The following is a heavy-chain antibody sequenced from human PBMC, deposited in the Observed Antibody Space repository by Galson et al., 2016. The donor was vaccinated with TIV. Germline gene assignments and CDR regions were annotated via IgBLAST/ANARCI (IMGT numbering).Heavy chain of an antibody. Sequence: SGDTFTGYYVHWVRQAPGQGLEWMGWIDPRSVATNYAQKFQGRVTMTRDTSISTAHMELTRLTPDDAAVYYCARARYGDYFDYWGQGTLVTVPS. D-gene: IGHD4-17*01. CDR1: GDTFTGYY. J-gene: IGHJ4*02. V-gene: IGHV1-2*02. CDR3: ARARYGDYFDY. CDR2: IDPRSVAT.